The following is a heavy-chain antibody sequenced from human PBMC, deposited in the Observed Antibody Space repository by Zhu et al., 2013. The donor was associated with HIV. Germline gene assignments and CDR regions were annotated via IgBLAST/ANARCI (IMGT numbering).Heavy chain of an antibody. D-gene: IGHD3-9*01. CDR1: GFTFTSSA. Sequence: QMQLVQSGPEVKKPGTSVKVSCKASGFTFTSSAVQWVRQARGQRLEWIGWIVVGSGNTNYAQKFQERVTITRDMSTSTAYMELSRLRSDDTAVYYCARESKSSSSSVLRYFDWFDPWGQGTLVTVSS. CDR3: ARESKSSSSSVLRYFDWFDP. J-gene: IGHJ5*02. V-gene: IGHV1-58*01. CDR2: IVVGSGNT.